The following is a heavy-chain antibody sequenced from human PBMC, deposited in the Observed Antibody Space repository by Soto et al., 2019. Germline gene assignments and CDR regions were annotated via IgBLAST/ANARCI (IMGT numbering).Heavy chain of an antibody. CDR1: GFTFSSYG. D-gene: IGHD6-19*01. CDR2: ISYVGSNK. Sequence: QVQLVESGGGVVQPGRSLRLSCAASGFTFSSYGMHWVRQAPGKGLEWVAVISYVGSNKYYADSVKGRFTISRDNSKNTLYLQMNSLRAEDTAVYYCAKVEAVAGAFDYWGQGTLVTVSS. CDR3: AKVEAVAGAFDY. J-gene: IGHJ4*02. V-gene: IGHV3-30*18.